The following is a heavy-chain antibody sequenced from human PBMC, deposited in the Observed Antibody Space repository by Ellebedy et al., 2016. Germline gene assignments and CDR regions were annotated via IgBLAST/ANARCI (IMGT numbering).Heavy chain of an antibody. Sequence: SETLSLXXTVSGGSISSSSYYWGWIRQPPGKGLEWIGSIYYSGSTYYNPSLKSRVTISVDTSKNQFSLKLSSVTAADTAVYYCARRFEVGADVSFDYWGQGTLVTVSS. V-gene: IGHV4-39*01. D-gene: IGHD1-26*01. CDR3: ARRFEVGADVSFDY. CDR2: IYYSGST. J-gene: IGHJ4*02. CDR1: GGSISSSSYY.